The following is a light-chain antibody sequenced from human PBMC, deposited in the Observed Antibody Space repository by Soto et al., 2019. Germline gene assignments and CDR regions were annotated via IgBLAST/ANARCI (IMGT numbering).Light chain of an antibody. CDR2: GVS. J-gene: IGKJ3*01. Sequence: EIVLTQSPGTLSLSPGERATLSCRASQSISRTYLARYQHKPGQAPRLLIYGVSTRATGIPERFSGSGSGTDFTLTIIRLEPEDFAVYYCHQYGASPFTFGPGTKVDIK. V-gene: IGKV3-20*01. CDR3: HQYGASPFT. CDR1: QSISRTY.